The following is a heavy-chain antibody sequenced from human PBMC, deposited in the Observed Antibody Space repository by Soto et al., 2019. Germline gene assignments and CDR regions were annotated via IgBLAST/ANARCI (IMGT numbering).Heavy chain of an antibody. CDR3: AIDLYSSSARYFDY. J-gene: IGHJ4*02. CDR1: GFTFSSYS. V-gene: IGHV3-21*01. CDR2: ISSSSSYI. D-gene: IGHD6-6*01. Sequence: EVQLVESGGGLVKPGGSLRLSCAASGFTFSSYSMNWVRQAPGKGLEWVSSISSSSSYIYYADSVKGQFTISIDNAKNSLYLQMNSLRAEDTAVYYCAIDLYSSSARYFDYWGQGTLVTVSS.